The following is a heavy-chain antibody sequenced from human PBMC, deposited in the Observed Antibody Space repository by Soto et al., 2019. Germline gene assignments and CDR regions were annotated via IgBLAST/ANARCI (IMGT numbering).Heavy chain of an antibody. V-gene: IGHV3-48*01. CDR2: ISSSSSTI. Sequence: GGSLRLSCAASGFTFSSYSMNWVRQAPGKGLEWVSYISSSSSTIYYADSVKGRFTISRDNAKNSLYLQMNSLRAEDTAVYYCARVMITFGGVIVPSNYWGQGTLVTVSS. CDR3: ARVMITFGGVIVPSNY. J-gene: IGHJ4*02. CDR1: GFTFSSYS. D-gene: IGHD3-16*02.